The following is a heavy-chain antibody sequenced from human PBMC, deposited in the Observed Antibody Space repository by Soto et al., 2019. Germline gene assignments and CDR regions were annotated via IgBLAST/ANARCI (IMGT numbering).Heavy chain of an antibody. V-gene: IGHV5-51*01. CDR2: IYPGDSDT. Sequence: SGESLKISCQSSGYSFTSYWIGWVRQMPGKGLEWMGIIYPGDSDTRYSPSFQGQVTISADQSISTAYLQWSSLSASDTAMYYCARLLPWRLLYAFDIWGQGTMVTVSS. J-gene: IGHJ3*02. CDR1: GYSFTSYW. D-gene: IGHD2-21*01. CDR3: ARLLPWRLLYAFDI.